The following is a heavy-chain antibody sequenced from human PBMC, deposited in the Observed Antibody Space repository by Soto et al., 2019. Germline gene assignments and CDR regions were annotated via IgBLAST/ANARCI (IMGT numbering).Heavy chain of an antibody. V-gene: IGHV5-51*01. Sequence: EXLDISCKTSVYXFSTHWIAWFRHMPGKGLELMGSIFPAYSDLRYNPCLQVQVTISVDKSIETAYLQWTSLKASDTATFYCAKHNYFGSGSSFHYYRSDLWGQATTVTVSS. CDR3: AKHNYFGSGSSFHYYRSDL. J-gene: IGHJ6*02. CDR1: VYXFSTHW. D-gene: IGHD3-10*01. CDR2: IFPAYSDL.